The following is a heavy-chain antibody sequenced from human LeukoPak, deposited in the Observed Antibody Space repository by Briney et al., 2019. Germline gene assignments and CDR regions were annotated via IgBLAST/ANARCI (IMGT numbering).Heavy chain of an antibody. CDR2: IIPIFGTA. D-gene: IGHD3-22*01. V-gene: IGHV1-69*06. CDR1: GYTFTSYG. Sequence: SVKVSCKASGYTFTSYGISWVRQAPGQGLEWMGGIIPIFGTANYAQKFQGRVTITADKSTSTAYMELSSLRSEDTAVYYCARDRDYYDSSGYYHLDYWGQGTLVTVSS. CDR3: ARDRDYYDSSGYYHLDY. J-gene: IGHJ4*02.